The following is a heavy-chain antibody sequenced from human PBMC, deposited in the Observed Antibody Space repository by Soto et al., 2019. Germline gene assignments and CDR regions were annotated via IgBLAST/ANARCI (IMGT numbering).Heavy chain of an antibody. V-gene: IGHV4-39*01. CDR2: IHHTGST. CDR3: ARPEGGYGSGYSWFYP. Sequence: SETLSLTCSVSGRSISEINSYWGWVRQTPGEGLEWIGTIHHTGSTYYNPSLKSRVIISLDTSKNQFSLKLSSVTAADTALYYCARPEGGYGSGYSWFYPWGQGTRVTVSS. CDR1: GRSISEINSY. J-gene: IGHJ5*02. D-gene: IGHD5-12*01.